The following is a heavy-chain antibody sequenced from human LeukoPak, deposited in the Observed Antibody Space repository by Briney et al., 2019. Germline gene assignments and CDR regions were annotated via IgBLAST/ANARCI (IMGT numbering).Heavy chain of an antibody. Sequence: SGTLSLTCTVSGGSISSGSYYWSWIRQPAGKGLEWIGRIYTSGSTNYNPSLKSRVTISVDTSKNQFSLKLSSVTAADTAVYYCARGRAGGGYFDYWGQGTLVTVSS. J-gene: IGHJ4*02. CDR3: ARGRAGGGYFDY. V-gene: IGHV4-61*02. D-gene: IGHD2-8*02. CDR1: GGSISSGSYY. CDR2: IYTSGST.